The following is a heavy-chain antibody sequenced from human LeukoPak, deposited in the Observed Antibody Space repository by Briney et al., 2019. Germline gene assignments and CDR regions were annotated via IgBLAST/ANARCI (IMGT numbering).Heavy chain of an antibody. D-gene: IGHD2-15*01. CDR2: IDQDGNHE. V-gene: IGHV3-7*01. CDR3: ASTFPYCSDGSCAL. Sequence: PGGSLRLSCAASGLTFSSYWMSWVRQAPGKGLEWVANIDQDGNHENYVDSVKGRFSIPRDNAKNSLFLQMHSLRAEDTAVYYCASTFPYCSDGSCALGGQGTLVTVSS. J-gene: IGHJ4*02. CDR1: GLTFSSYW.